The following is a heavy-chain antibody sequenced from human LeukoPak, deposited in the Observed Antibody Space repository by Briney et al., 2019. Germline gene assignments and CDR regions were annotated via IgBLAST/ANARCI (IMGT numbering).Heavy chain of an antibody. Sequence: SETLSLTCTVSGYSISSGYHWGWIRQPPGKGLEWIGSIYHSGSTYYNPSLKSRVTISVDTSKNQFSLKLSSVTAADTAVYYCARRPRKTMVRGGNWFDPWGQGTLVTVSS. CDR2: IYHSGST. V-gene: IGHV4-38-2*02. CDR1: GYSISSGYH. D-gene: IGHD3-10*01. CDR3: ARRPRKTMVRGGNWFDP. J-gene: IGHJ5*02.